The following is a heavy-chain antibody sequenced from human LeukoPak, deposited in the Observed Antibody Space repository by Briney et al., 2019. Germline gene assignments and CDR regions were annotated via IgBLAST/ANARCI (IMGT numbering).Heavy chain of an antibody. Sequence: GGSLRLSCAASGFTFSSYAMHWVRQAPGKGLEWVAVISYDGSNKYYADSVKGRFTISRDNSKNTLYLQMNSLRAEDTAVYYCARVTYSSSWDYYYYMDVWGKGTTVTVSS. CDR3: ARVTYSSSWDYYYYMDV. J-gene: IGHJ6*03. D-gene: IGHD6-13*01. V-gene: IGHV3-30-3*01. CDR2: ISYDGSNK. CDR1: GFTFSSYA.